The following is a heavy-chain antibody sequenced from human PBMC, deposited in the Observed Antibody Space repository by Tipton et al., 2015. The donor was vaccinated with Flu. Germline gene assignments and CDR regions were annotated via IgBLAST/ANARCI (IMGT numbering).Heavy chain of an antibody. Sequence: TLSLTCIVSSDSFSSYHWSWIRQPAGKGLEWIGRIYASGSTIYNPSLKSRITMSVDTSKTQFSLKLWSVTAADTAVYYCDREGGSLPDGRDSWGQGALFTVS. D-gene: IGHD1-26*01. J-gene: IGHJ5*01. CDR2: IYASGST. CDR1: SDSFSSYH. CDR3: DREGGSLPDGRDS. V-gene: IGHV4-4*07.